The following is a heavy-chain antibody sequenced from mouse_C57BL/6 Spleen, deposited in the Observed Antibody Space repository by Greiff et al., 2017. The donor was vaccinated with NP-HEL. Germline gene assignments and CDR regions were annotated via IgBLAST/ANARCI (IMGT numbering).Heavy chain of an antibody. J-gene: IGHJ2*01. D-gene: IGHD1-1*01. Sequence: EVHLAESGGGLVKPGGSLKLSCAASGFTFSDYEMHWVRQAPEQGLEWVAYISRGSSTIYYADTVKGRSPISRDNAKNTMFLQMTSLRSEDTAMYYCARSTAVVGGYFDYWGQGTTLTVSS. CDR1: GFTFSDYE. CDR3: ARSTAVVGGYFDY. V-gene: IGHV5-17*01. CDR2: ISRGSSTI.